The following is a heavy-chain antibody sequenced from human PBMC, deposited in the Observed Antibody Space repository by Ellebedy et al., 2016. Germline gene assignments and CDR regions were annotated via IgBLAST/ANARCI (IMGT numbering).Heavy chain of an antibody. CDR2: IYYSGST. J-gene: IGHJ6*03. Sequence: SETLSLXCTVSGGSISSSSYYWGWIRQPPGKGLEWIGSIYYSGSTYYNPSLKSRVTISVDTSKNQFSLKLSSVTAADTAVYYCARLWSSSSRYNNYYYMDVWGKGTTVTVSS. CDR3: ARLWSSSSRYNNYYYMDV. D-gene: IGHD6-6*01. CDR1: GGSISSSSYY. V-gene: IGHV4-39*01.